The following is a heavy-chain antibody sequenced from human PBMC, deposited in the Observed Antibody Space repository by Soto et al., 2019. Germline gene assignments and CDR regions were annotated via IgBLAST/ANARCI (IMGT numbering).Heavy chain of an antibody. V-gene: IGHV4-59*01. CDR1: GGSISSYY. CDR3: ARGGEDRDYGDYQVWAFDI. Sequence: PSETMSLTCPVAGGSISSYYWGWIRQPQGKGLEWIGYIYYSGSTNYNPSLKSRVTISVDTSKNQFSLKLSSVTAADTAVYYCARGGEDRDYGDYQVWAFDIWGQGTMVTVSS. CDR2: IYYSGST. D-gene: IGHD4-17*01. J-gene: IGHJ3*02.